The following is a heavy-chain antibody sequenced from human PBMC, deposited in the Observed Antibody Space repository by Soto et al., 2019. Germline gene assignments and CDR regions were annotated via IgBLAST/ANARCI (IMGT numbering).Heavy chain of an antibody. Sequence: GPVKVSCKASGYTFTGYYMHWVRQAPGQGLEWMGWINPNSGGTNYAQKFQGRVTMTRDTSISTAYMELSRLRSDDTAVYYCARGAVAGTRVDYYYYGMDVWGQGTTVTVSS. J-gene: IGHJ6*02. D-gene: IGHD6-19*01. CDR2: INPNSGGT. V-gene: IGHV1-2*02. CDR3: ARGAVAGTRVDYYYYGMDV. CDR1: GYTFTGYY.